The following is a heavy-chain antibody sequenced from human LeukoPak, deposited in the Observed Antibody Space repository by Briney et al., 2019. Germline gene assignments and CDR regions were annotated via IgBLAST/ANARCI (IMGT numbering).Heavy chain of an antibody. CDR3: ARDNTYYYDSSGFNWFDP. J-gene: IGHJ5*02. CDR1: GGTFSSYA. D-gene: IGHD3-22*01. Sequence: SVKVSCKASGGTFSSYAISWVRQAPGQGLEWMGGIIPIFGTANYAQKFQGRVTITADESTSTAYMELSSLRSEDTAVYYSARDNTYYYDSSGFNWFDPWGQGTLVTVSS. CDR2: IIPIFGTA. V-gene: IGHV1-69*13.